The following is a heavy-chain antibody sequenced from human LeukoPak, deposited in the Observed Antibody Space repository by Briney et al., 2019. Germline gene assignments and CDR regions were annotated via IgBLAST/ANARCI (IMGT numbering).Heavy chain of an antibody. J-gene: IGHJ4*02. D-gene: IGHD5-24*01. CDR2: IKGKTHGGTE. V-gene: IGHV3-15*01. Sequence: GGSLRLSCVASGFTFTNAWMSWVRQAPGKGLEWVGRIKGKTHGGTEDYAAPVKGRFIISREDSENTLYLQMNSLRAEDTAVYYCAKDLTWLQLDYWGQGTLVTVSS. CDR3: AKDLTWLQLDY. CDR1: GFTFTNAW.